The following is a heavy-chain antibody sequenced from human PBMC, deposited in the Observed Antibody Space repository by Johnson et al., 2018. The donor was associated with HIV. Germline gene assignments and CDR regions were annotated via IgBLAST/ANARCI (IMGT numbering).Heavy chain of an antibody. Sequence: QVQLVESGGGVVQPGRSLRLSCAASGFTFSSYGMQWVRQAPGKGLEWVAVIWYDGSNKDYADSVKGRFTISRDNAKNSLYLQMNSLRAEDTAVYYCARSMTTVTVAFDIWGQGTMVTVSS. CDR1: GFTFSSYG. CDR2: IWYDGSNK. CDR3: ARSMTTVTVAFDI. V-gene: IGHV3-33*03. J-gene: IGHJ3*02. D-gene: IGHD4-17*01.